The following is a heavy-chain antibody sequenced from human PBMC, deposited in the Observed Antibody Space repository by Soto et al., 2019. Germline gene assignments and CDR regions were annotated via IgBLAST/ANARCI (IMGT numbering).Heavy chain of an antibody. Sequence: QVQLVQSGAEVKKPGSSVKVSCKASGGTFSSYAISWVRQAPGQGLEWMGGIIPIFGTANYAQKFQGRVTITADESTSTADMELSSLRSEDTAVYYCARVFDDSSGYPEGAFDIWGQGTMVTVSS. J-gene: IGHJ3*02. CDR1: GGTFSSYA. D-gene: IGHD3-22*01. CDR2: IIPIFGTA. V-gene: IGHV1-69*01. CDR3: ARVFDDSSGYPEGAFDI.